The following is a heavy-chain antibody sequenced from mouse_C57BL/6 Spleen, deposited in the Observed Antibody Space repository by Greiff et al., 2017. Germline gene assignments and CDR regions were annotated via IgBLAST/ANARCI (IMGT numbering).Heavy chain of an antibody. CDR2: IYPGSGST. Sequence: QVQLQQPGAELVKPGASVKMSCKASGYTFTSYWITWVKQRPGQGLEWIGDIYPGSGSTNSNEKFKSKATLTVDTSSCTGYMQLSSLTSEDSEVNYCSKGIYYGYDRDYFDYWGQGTTLTVSS. J-gene: IGHJ2*01. CDR1: GYTFTSYW. D-gene: IGHD2-2*01. CDR3: SKGIYYGYDRDYFDY. V-gene: IGHV1-55*01.